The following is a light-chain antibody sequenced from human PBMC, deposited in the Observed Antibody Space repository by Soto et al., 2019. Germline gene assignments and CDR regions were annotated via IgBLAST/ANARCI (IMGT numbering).Light chain of an antibody. CDR1: QSVLYSPNNKNY. Sequence: DIVMTQSPDSLAVSLGERAIINCKSSQSVLYSPNNKNYLAWYQQKPGHPPKLLIYWASSRESGVPDRFSGSGFGTDFALTISSLQAEDVAVYYCQQYYGTPHTFGQGTKLEIK. J-gene: IGKJ2*01. V-gene: IGKV4-1*01. CDR2: WAS. CDR3: QQYYGTPHT.